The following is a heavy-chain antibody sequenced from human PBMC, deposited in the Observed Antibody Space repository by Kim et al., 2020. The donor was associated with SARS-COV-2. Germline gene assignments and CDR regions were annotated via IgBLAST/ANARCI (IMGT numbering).Heavy chain of an antibody. D-gene: IGHD3-9*01. CDR1: GFTFSSYS. Sequence: GGSLRLSCAASGFTFSSYSMNWVRQAPGKGLEWVSSISSSSSYIYYADSVKGRFTISRDNAKNSLYLQMNSLRAEDTAVYYCARDPPLVDDILTGYLEGGGYGFDYWGQGTLVTVSS. J-gene: IGHJ4*02. CDR2: ISSSSSYI. CDR3: ARDPPLVDDILTGYLEGGGYGFDY. V-gene: IGHV3-21*01.